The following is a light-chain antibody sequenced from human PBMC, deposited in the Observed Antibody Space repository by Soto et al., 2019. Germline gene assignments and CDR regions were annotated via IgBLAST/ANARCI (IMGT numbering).Light chain of an antibody. Sequence: EVVMTQSPATLSVSPGERVTLSCRASESVHRNLAWYQQKPGQGPSLLIYYASTRATGVPDRFTGSGSGTEFTLTISILQSDDFGVYHCQHSINWPPTFGPGTKVEIK. CDR3: QHSINWPPT. J-gene: IGKJ3*01. CDR1: ESVHRN. CDR2: YAS. V-gene: IGKV3-15*01.